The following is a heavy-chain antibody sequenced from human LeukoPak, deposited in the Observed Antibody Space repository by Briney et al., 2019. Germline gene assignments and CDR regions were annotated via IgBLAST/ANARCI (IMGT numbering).Heavy chain of an antibody. D-gene: IGHD2-15*01. CDR1: GGSFSSYY. CDR2: IYYSGST. Sequence: SETLSLTCAVYGGSFSSYYWGWIRQPPGKGLEWIGSIYYSGSTYYNPSLKSRVTISVDTSKNQFSLKLSSVTAADTAVYYCATTGQDIVVVVAATRVDYWGQGTLVTVSS. J-gene: IGHJ4*02. CDR3: ATTGQDIVVVVAATRVDY. V-gene: IGHV4-39*01.